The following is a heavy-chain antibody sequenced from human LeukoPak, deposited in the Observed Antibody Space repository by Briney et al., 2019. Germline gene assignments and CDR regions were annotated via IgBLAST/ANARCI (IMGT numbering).Heavy chain of an antibody. CDR2: ISAYNGNT. D-gene: IGHD3-3*02. CDR3: ARPAVASIDWFDP. J-gene: IGHJ5*02. V-gene: IGHV1-18*01. Sequence: ASVKVSCKASGYTFTSYGISWVRQAPGQGLEWMGWISAYNGNTNYAQKLQGRVTMTRDTSISTAYMELSRLRSDDTAVYFCARPAVASIDWFDPWGQGTLVAVSS. CDR1: GYTFTSYG.